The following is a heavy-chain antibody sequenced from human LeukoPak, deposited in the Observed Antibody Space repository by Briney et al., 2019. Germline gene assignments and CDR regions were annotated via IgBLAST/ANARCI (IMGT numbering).Heavy chain of an antibody. CDR3: ARSDGGDSMNPDY. J-gene: IGHJ4*02. V-gene: IGHV1-46*01. Sequence: ASVKVSCKASGYTFTSYDINWVRQATGQGLEWMGIINPSGGSTSYAQKFQGRVTMTRDTSTSTVSMELSSLKSEDTAVYYCARSDGGDSMNPDYWGQGTLVTVSS. CDR1: GYTFTSYD. CDR2: INPSGGST. D-gene: IGHD3-16*01.